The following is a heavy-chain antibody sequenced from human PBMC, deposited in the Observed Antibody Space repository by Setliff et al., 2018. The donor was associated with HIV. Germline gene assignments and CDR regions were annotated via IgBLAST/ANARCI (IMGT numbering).Heavy chain of an antibody. CDR1: GFTFTSYW. Sequence: GVLRLSCAASGFTFTSYWMIWVRQAPGKGLEWVANINQDGSEKNYVDSVKGRFTISRDNAKNSLYLQMDSLRVEDTTVYYCTRLYDRYDDSGYYHPVQALSYWGQGAQVTVSS. J-gene: IGHJ4*02. CDR2: INQDGSEK. V-gene: IGHV3-7*01. CDR3: TRLYDRYDDSGYYHPVQALSY. D-gene: IGHD3-3*01.